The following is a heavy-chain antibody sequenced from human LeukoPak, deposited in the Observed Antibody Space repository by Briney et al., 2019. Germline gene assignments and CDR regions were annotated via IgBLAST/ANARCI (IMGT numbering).Heavy chain of an antibody. D-gene: IGHD1-14*01. CDR3: AGGVEPLAANTLAY. J-gene: IGHJ4*02. CDR1: GFTVITND. CDR2: LS. V-gene: IGHV3-53*01. Sequence: GGSLRLSCAASGFTVITNDMTWVRQAPGKGLEWVSVLSDSVQGRFTISRDNSLYLEMNSLSPDDTAVYYCAGGVEPLAANTLAYWGQGTLVTVSS.